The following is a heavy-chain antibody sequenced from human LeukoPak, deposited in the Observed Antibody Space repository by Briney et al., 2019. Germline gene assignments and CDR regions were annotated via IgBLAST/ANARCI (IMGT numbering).Heavy chain of an antibody. Sequence: GGSLRLSCAASGFTLSSYGMHWVRQAPGKGLEWVAVIWYDGSNKYYADSVKGRFTISRDNSKNTLYLQMNSLRAEDTAVYYCARDPPCSSTSCYTRDHDAFDIWGQGTMVTVSS. CDR2: IWYDGSNK. J-gene: IGHJ3*02. CDR1: GFTLSSYG. V-gene: IGHV3-33*01. D-gene: IGHD2-2*02. CDR3: ARDPPCSSTSCYTRDHDAFDI.